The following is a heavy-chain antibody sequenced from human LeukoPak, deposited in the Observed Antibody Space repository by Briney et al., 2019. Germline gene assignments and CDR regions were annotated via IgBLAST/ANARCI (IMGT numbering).Heavy chain of an antibody. V-gene: IGHV3-48*04. Sequence: PGGSLRLSCAASGFTFSSYGMHWVRQAPGKGLEWVSYISSSGSTIYYADSVKGRFTISRDNAKNSLYLQMNSLRAEDTAVYYCAKSSSWYATLIDYWGQGTLVTVSS. CDR1: GFTFSSYG. D-gene: IGHD6-13*01. CDR2: ISSSGSTI. J-gene: IGHJ4*02. CDR3: AKSSSWYATLIDY.